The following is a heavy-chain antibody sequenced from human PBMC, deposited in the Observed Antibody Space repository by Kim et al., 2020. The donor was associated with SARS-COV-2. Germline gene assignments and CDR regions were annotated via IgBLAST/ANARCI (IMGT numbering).Heavy chain of an antibody. CDR3: TRSGYCSGDNCYSYIDY. D-gene: IGHD2-15*01. Sequence: GKGRFTISRDDARNTLYLQMNCLSAEDTAVYYCTRSGYCSGDNCYSYIDYWGQRTLVTVSS. J-gene: IGHJ4*02. V-gene: IGHV3-74*01.